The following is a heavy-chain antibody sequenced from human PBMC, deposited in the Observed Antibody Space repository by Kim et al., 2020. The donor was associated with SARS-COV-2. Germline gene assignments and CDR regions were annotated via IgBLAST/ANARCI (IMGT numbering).Heavy chain of an antibody. CDR2: INHSGST. Sequence: SETLSLTCAVYGGSFSGYYWSWIRQPPGKGLAWIGEINHSGSTNYNPSLKSRVTISVDTSKNQFSLKLSSVTAADTAVYYCARGHSSSWFLDYWGQGTLVTVSS. J-gene: IGHJ4*02. CDR1: GGSFSGYY. CDR3: ARGHSSSWFLDY. D-gene: IGHD6-13*01. V-gene: IGHV4-34*01.